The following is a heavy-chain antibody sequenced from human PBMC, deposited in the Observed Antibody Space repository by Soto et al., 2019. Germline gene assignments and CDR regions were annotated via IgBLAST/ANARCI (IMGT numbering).Heavy chain of an antibody. CDR2: ISYDGSNK. CDR3: AKGNLKGWGMDV. CDR1: GFTFSSYG. Sequence: QVQLVESGGGVVQPGRSLRLSCAASGFTFSSYGMHWVRQAPGKGLEWVAVISYDGSNKYYADSVKGRFTISRDNSKNKLYLQMNSLRAEDTAVYYCAKGNLKGWGMDVWGQGTTVTVSS. J-gene: IGHJ6*02. D-gene: IGHD1-1*01. V-gene: IGHV3-30*18.